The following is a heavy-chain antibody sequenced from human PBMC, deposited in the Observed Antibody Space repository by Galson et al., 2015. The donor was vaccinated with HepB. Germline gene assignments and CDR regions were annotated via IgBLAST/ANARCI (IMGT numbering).Heavy chain of an antibody. V-gene: IGHV1-18*04. CDR2: ISAYNGNT. J-gene: IGHJ3*02. CDR3: ARDLYDSLRAFDI. Sequence: QSGAEVKKPGESLKISCKGSGYTFTSYGISWVRQAPGQGLEWMGWISAYNGNTNYAQKLQGRDTMTTDTSTSTAYMELRSLRSDDTAVYYCARDLYDSLRAFDIWGQGTMVTVSS. D-gene: IGHD3-22*01. CDR1: GYTFTSYG.